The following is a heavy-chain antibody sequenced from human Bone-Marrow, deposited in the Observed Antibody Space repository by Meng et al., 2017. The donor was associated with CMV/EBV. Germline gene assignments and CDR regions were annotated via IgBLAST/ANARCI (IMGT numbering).Heavy chain of an antibody. V-gene: IGHV4-34*01. CDR3: ARRALIAAAGTFDY. CDR1: GGSFSGYY. CDR2: IYYSGST. J-gene: IGHJ4*02. Sequence: SETLSLTCAVYGGSFSGYYWSWIRQPPGKGLEWIGSIYYSGSTYYNPSLKSRVTISVDTSKNQFSLKLSSVTAADTAVYYCARRALIAAAGTFDYWGQGTLVTGSS. D-gene: IGHD6-13*01.